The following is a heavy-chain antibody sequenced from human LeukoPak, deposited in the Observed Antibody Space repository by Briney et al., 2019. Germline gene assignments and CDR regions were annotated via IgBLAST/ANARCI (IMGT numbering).Heavy chain of an antibody. CDR1: GYSISTGYY. J-gene: IGHJ4*02. D-gene: IGHD6-13*01. Sequence: SETLSLTCTVSGYSISTGYYWGWIRQPPGKGLEWIGSIYHSGSTYYNPSLKSRVSISVDMSKNQFSLKLSSVTAADTAVYYCARGVYSTSTDYWGQGTLVTVSS. CDR2: IYHSGST. V-gene: IGHV4-38-2*02. CDR3: ARGVYSTSTDY.